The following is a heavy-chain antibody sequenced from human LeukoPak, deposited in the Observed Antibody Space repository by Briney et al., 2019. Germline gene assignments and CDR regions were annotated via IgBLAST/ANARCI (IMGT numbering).Heavy chain of an antibody. CDR3: VKGGWLDY. Sequence: PGGSLRLSCAASGFPFSKFEMSWARQAPGKGLEWVSFISVTGDNTHYADSVKGRFTISRDNPKNTLYLQMNSLRDEDTAVYYCVKGGWLDYWGQGTLVTVSS. CDR1: GFPFSKFE. CDR2: ISVTGDNT. J-gene: IGHJ4*02. D-gene: IGHD6-19*01. V-gene: IGHV3-23*01.